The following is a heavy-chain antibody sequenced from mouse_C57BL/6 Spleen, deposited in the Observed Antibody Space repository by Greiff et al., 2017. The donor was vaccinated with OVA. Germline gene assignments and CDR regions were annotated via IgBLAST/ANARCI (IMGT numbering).Heavy chain of an antibody. Sequence: QVQLKESGPELVKPGASVKISCKASGYAFSSSWMNWVKQRPGKGLEWIGRIYPGDGDTNYNGKFKGKATLTADKSSSTAYMQLSSLTSEDSAVYFCARVVYYYAMDYWGQGTSVTVSS. CDR3: ARVVYYYAMDY. D-gene: IGHD1-1*02. CDR1: GYAFSSSW. J-gene: IGHJ4*01. CDR2: IYPGDGDT. V-gene: IGHV1-82*01.